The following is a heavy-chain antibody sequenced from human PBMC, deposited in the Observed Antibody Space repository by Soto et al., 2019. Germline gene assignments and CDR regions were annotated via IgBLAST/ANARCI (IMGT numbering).Heavy chain of an antibody. Sequence: VPVVASGGGLVQPGRSLRLSCAVSGFRFEQYVMHWVRQGPGKGLECVSTVSPTGDTVAYADSVEGRFTVSRDNAKNSLYLQMNSLKGDDTAFYYCLKDAPNCSIDDWGQGTLVTVSS. D-gene: IGHD3-10*02. J-gene: IGHJ4*02. CDR1: GFRFEQYV. V-gene: IGHV3-9*01. CDR3: LKDAPNCSIDD. CDR2: VSPTGDTV.